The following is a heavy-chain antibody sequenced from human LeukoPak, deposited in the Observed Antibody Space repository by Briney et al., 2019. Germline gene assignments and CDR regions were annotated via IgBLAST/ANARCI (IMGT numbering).Heavy chain of an antibody. V-gene: IGHV1-3*01. J-gene: IGHJ4*02. CDR2: INAGNGNT. CDR1: GYTFTSYA. D-gene: IGHD6-19*01. Sequence: ASVKVSCKASGYTFTSYAMNWVRQAPGQRLEWMGWINAGNGNTKYSQKFQGRVTITRDTSASTAYMELSSLRSEDTAVYYCAREVAGTGIGYFDYWGQGTLVTVSS. CDR3: AREVAGTGIGYFDY.